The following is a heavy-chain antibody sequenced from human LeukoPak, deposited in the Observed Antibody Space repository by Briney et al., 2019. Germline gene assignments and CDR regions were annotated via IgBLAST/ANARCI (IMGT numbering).Heavy chain of an antibody. D-gene: IGHD1-1*01. CDR1: GFTFSKYA. J-gene: IGHJ6*03. CDR2: ISSSTLKI. V-gene: IGHV3-21*04. Sequence: GGPLRLSCAASGFTFSKYAMTWLRQAPGKGLEGVSAISSSTLKIYYADSVKGRFTISRDNAKNSLYLQMNSLRAEDTALYYCARADPASNWYYYYMDVWGKGTTVTVSS. CDR3: ARADPASNWYYYYMDV.